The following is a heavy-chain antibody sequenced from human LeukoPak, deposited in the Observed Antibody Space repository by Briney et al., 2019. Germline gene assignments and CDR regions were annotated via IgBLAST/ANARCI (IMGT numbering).Heavy chain of an antibody. CDR2: IKQDGSEE. CDR1: GFTFSRYW. CDR3: ARGSSAGASLRHDY. D-gene: IGHD1-26*01. V-gene: IGHV3-7*01. Sequence: GGSLRLSCAASGFTFSRYWMSWVRQAPGKGLEGVANIKQDGSEENFVDSVKGRFTISRDNAKKSLYLQMNSLRAEDTAVYYCARGSSAGASLRHDYWGQGTLVTVSS. J-gene: IGHJ4*02.